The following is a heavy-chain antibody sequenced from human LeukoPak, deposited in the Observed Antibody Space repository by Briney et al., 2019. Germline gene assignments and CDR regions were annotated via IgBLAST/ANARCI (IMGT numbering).Heavy chain of an antibody. D-gene: IGHD3-22*01. Sequence: SETLSLTCTVSGGSISSYYWSWIRQPPGKGLEWIGNVYYTGSTIYNPSLKSRVTISVDTSKNHFSLKVNSVTAADTAVYYCARQDYYDSSGYHWGQGTLVTVSS. J-gene: IGHJ5*02. CDR2: VYYTGST. CDR1: GGSISSYY. V-gene: IGHV4-59*01. CDR3: ARQDYYDSSGYH.